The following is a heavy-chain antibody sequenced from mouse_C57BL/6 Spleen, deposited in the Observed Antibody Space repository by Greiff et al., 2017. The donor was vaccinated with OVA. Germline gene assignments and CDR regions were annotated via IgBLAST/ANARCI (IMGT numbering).Heavy chain of an antibody. V-gene: IGHV1-55*01. D-gene: IGHD1-1*01. Sequence: QVQLQQPGAELVKPGASVKMSCKASGYTFTSYWITWVKQRPGQGLEWIGDIYPGSGCPHYNEKFKCQATLTVDTSSSTAYMQLRSLTSEDSAVYYCARRTTVEYNFGDWGQGTTVTVST. CDR3: ARRTTVEYNFGD. CDR1: GYTFTSYW. J-gene: IGHJ2*01. CDR2: IYPGSGCP.